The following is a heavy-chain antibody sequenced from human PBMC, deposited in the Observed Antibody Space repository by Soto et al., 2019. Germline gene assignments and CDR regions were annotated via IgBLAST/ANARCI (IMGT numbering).Heavy chain of an antibody. CDR1: GFTFSNYV. Sequence: EVQLLESGGGLVPPGGSLRLSCVASGFTFSNYVMTWVRQSPGKGLEWVSALSGSGDSPYYADSVKGRFTISRDNSKNTLFLQMDSLRAEDTAIYFCAKPRIVVVPSEAMDVWGQGTTVTVS. CDR3: AKPRIVVVPSEAMDV. J-gene: IGHJ6*02. CDR2: LSGSGDSP. V-gene: IGHV3-23*01. D-gene: IGHD2-2*01.